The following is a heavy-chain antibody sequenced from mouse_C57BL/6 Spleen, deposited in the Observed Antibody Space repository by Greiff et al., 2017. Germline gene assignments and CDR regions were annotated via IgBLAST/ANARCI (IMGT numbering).Heavy chain of an antibody. CDR3: ARLYGSGGFAY. J-gene: IGHJ3*01. Sequence: EVQVVESGGGLVQPGGSLSLSCAASGFTFTDYYMSWVRQPPGKALEWLGFIRNKANGYTTEYSASVKGRFTISRDNSQSILYLQMNALRAEDSATYYCARLYGSGGFAYWGQGTLVTVSA. V-gene: IGHV7-3*01. CDR2: IRNKANGYTT. CDR1: GFTFTDYY. D-gene: IGHD2-10*02.